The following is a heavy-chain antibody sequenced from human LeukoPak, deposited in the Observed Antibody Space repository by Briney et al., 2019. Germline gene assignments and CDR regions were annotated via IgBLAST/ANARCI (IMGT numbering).Heavy chain of an antibody. V-gene: IGHV3-33*08. D-gene: IGHD6-25*01. Sequence: GGSLRLSCAASGFTFSSYAMHWVRQAPGKGLEWVAVIWCDGSNKYYADSVKGRFTISRDNSKNTLYLQMNSLRAEDTAIYYCAREPAAAGKNWFDPWGQGTLVTVSS. CDR2: IWCDGSNK. CDR1: GFTFSSYA. J-gene: IGHJ5*02. CDR3: AREPAAAGKNWFDP.